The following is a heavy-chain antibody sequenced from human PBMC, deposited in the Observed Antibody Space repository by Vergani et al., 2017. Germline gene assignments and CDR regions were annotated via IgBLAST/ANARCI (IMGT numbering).Heavy chain of an antibody. CDR3: ARDQVIAVAGYYFDY. CDR2: ISYDGSNK. CDR1: GFTFSSYA. V-gene: IGHV3-30-3*01. D-gene: IGHD6-19*01. Sequence: QVQLVESGGGLVKPGGSLRISCAASGFTFSSYAMHWVRQAPGKGMEWVAVISYDGSNKYYADSVKGRFTISRDNSKNTLYLQMNILRAEDTAVYYCARDQVIAVAGYYFDYWGQGTLVTVSS. J-gene: IGHJ4*02.